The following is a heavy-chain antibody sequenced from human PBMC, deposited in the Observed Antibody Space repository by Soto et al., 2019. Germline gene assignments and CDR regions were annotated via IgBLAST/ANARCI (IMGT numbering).Heavy chain of an antibody. J-gene: IGHJ2*01. CDR1: GDPINSGGYF. CDR3: ARDRYFDL. CDR2: IFYNGST. Sequence: QVQLQESGPGLVKPSQTLSLTCSVSGDPINSGGYFWSWIRQLPGKGLEWIGNIFYNGSTYYNPSLKSRVTISLDTSKSQFSLNLSSVTAAHTAVYFCARDRYFDLWGRGTLVTVSS. V-gene: IGHV4-31*03.